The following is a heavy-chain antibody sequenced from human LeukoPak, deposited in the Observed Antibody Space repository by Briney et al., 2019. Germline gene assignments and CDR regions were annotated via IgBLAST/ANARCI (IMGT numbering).Heavy chain of an antibody. CDR3: AREQTYYYDSSGYYFGAFDI. D-gene: IGHD3-22*01. V-gene: IGHV1-2*02. CDR2: INPNSGGT. CDR1: GYTFTGYY. J-gene: IGHJ3*02. Sequence: ASVTVSCKASGYTFTGYYMHWVRQAPGQGLEWMGWINPNSGGTNYAQKFQGRVTITRDTSISTAYMELSRLRSDDTAVYYCAREQTYYYDSSGYYFGAFDIWGQGTMVTVSS.